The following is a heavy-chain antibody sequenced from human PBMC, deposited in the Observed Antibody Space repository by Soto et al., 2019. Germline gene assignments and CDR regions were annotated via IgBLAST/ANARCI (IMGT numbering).Heavy chain of an antibody. V-gene: IGHV4-31*03. CDR2: IYYSGST. CDR1: GGSISSGGYY. Sequence: QVQLQESGPGLVKPSQTLSLTCTVSGGSISSGGYYWSWIRQHPGKGLEWIGYIYYSGSTSYNPAFTRRVTISVDTSKIQFSRKLSSVTAADTAVYYCAGWTGLSGYDWGGYFDYWGQGTLVTVSS. J-gene: IGHJ4*02. D-gene: IGHD5-12*01. CDR3: AGWTGLSGYDWGGYFDY.